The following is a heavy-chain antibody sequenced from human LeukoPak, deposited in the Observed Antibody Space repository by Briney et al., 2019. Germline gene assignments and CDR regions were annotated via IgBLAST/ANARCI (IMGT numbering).Heavy chain of an antibody. CDR1: GFTFSSYS. V-gene: IGHV3-21*01. D-gene: IGHD6-6*01. J-gene: IGHJ4*02. Sequence: GGFLRLSCAASGFTFSSYSMNWVRQAPGKGLEWVSSISSSSSYIYYADSVKGRFTISRDNAKNSLYLQMNSLRAEDTAVYYCARDQESSSSFDYWGQGTLVTVSS. CDR2: ISSSSSYI. CDR3: ARDQESSSSFDY.